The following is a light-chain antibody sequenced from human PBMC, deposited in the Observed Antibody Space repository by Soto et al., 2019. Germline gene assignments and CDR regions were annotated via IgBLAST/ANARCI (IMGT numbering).Light chain of an antibody. CDR1: QGVNGW. Sequence: DIKMTQSPSSVSASVGDRVTITCRASQGVNGWLAWYQHKPGRAPKLLIYAISTLHSGVPSRFSGSGSGTDLTLTISSLQPGDSAVYYGKQAKTFPLTVGAVTKVQIK. CDR2: AIS. V-gene: IGKV1-12*01. CDR3: KQAKTFPLT. J-gene: IGKJ4*01.